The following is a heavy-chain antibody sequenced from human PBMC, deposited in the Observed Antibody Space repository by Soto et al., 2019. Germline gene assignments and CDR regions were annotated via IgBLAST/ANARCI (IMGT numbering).Heavy chain of an antibody. J-gene: IGHJ4*01. CDR1: GFTFSSYA. D-gene: IGHD2-21*01. CDR2: ISYDGSNK. CDR3: ASVPEGGNYYFDN. Sequence: GGSLRLSCAASGFTFSSYAMHWVRQAPGKGLEWVTVISYDGSNKYYADSVKGRFTISRDNSKNTLYLQMNSLRAEDTSVYYCASVPEGGNYYFDNWGQGTLVTVSS. V-gene: IGHV3-30*04.